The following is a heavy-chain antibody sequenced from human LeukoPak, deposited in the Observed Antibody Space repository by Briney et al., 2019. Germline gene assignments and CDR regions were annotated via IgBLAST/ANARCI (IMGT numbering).Heavy chain of an antibody. CDR3: ASRLSSGWYEGAFDI. J-gene: IGHJ3*02. CDR1: GGSISSYY. D-gene: IGHD6-19*01. Sequence: SETLSLTCTVSGGSISSYYWSWIRQPPGKGLEWIGYIYYSGSTNYNPSLKSRVTISVDTSKNQFSLKLSSVTAADTAVYYCASRLSSGWYEGAFDIWGQGTMVTVSS. CDR2: IYYSGST. V-gene: IGHV4-59*01.